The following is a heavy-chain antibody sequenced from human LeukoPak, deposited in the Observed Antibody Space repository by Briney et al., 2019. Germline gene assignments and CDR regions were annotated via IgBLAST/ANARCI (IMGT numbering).Heavy chain of an antibody. V-gene: IGHV1-2*02. D-gene: IGHD2-15*01. CDR2: INPNSGGT. Sequence: ASVKVSCKASGYTFTGYYMHWVRQAPGQGLEWMGWINPNSGGTGYAQKFQGRVTMTRNTSISTAYMELSSLRSEDTAVYYCARERPFRGGSRLIGWFDPWGQGTLVTVSS. CDR1: GYTFTGYY. J-gene: IGHJ5*02. CDR3: ARERPFRGGSRLIGWFDP.